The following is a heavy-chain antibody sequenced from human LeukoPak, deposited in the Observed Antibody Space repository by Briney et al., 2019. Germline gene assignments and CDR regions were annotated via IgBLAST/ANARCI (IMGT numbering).Heavy chain of an antibody. CDR1: GGTFSSYA. CDR3: ASGGTYYDILTGYYRDYYFDY. V-gene: IGHV1-69*13. J-gene: IGHJ4*02. CDR2: IIPIFGTS. Sequence: SVKVSCKASGGTFSSYAISWVRQVPGQGLEWMGGIIPIFGTSNYAQKFQGRVTITADESTSTAYMELSSLRSEDTAVYYCASGGTYYDILTGYYRDYYFDYWGQGTLVTVSS. D-gene: IGHD3-9*01.